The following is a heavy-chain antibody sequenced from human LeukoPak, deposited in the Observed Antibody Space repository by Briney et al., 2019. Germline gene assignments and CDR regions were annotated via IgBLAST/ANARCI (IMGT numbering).Heavy chain of an antibody. Sequence: PGGSLRLSCAASGFTFSSYGMHWVRQAPGMGLEWVAVIWYDGSNKYYADSAKGRFTISRDNSKNTLYLQMNSLRAEDTAVYYCARSTYCGGDCYAPDYWGQGTLVTVSS. V-gene: IGHV3-33*01. J-gene: IGHJ4*02. CDR2: IWYDGSNK. D-gene: IGHD2-21*02. CDR3: ARSTYCGGDCYAPDY. CDR1: GFTFSSYG.